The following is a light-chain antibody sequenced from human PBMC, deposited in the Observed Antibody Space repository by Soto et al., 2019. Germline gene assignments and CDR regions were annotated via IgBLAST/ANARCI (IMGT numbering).Light chain of an antibody. CDR3: GSWYSSRSAYV. CDR1: SSNIGGNS. Sequence: QSVMTQPPSVSAAPGQKVTISCSGSSSNIGGNSVSWYQQLPGTAPKLLIYDDNKRPSAIPDRFYGSKSGTSATLGITGFQTWDAGEYYCGSWYSSRSAYVFGTGTKLTVL. V-gene: IGLV1-51*01. J-gene: IGLJ1*01. CDR2: DDN.